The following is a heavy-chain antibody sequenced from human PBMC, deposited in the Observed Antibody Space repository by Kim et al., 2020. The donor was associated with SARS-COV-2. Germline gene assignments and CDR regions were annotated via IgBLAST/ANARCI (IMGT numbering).Heavy chain of an antibody. V-gene: IGHV4-34*01. CDR1: GGSFSGYY. D-gene: IGHD3-22*01. CDR2: INHSGST. CDR3: ARGVGTMIVVVSIWFDP. Sequence: SETLSLTCAVYGGSFSGYYWNWIRQPPGKGLEWIGEINHSGSTNYNPSLKSRVTISVDTSKNQFSLKLSSVTAADTAGYYCARGVGTMIVVVSIWFDPWG. J-gene: IGHJ5*02.